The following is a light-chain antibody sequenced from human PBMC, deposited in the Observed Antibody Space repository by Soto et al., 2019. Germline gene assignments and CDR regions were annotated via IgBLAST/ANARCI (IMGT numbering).Light chain of an antibody. J-gene: IGLJ1*01. CDR1: NSNIGSDYG. CDR3: QSYDRSLRACV. CDR2: GNY. Sequence: QSVLTQPPSVSGAPGQRVTISCTGTNSNIGSDYGVHWYQQFPGTAPKLLIYGNYNRPSGVPDRFSGSKSGTSASLAITGLQSEDEAEYYCQSYDRSLRACVFGTGTKGTVL. V-gene: IGLV1-40*01.